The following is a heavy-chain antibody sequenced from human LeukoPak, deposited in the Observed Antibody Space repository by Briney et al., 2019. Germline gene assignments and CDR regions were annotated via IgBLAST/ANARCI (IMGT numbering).Heavy chain of an antibody. J-gene: IGHJ4*02. CDR3: ARGNYYGSSGYYLDY. D-gene: IGHD3-22*01. V-gene: IGHV3-53*01. CDR1: GVIVSSNY. Sequence: ALRLSCAASGVIVSSNYIICVRRARGRGLERGSVIYSGGSTYYADSVKGRFTISRDNSKNTLYLQMNSLRAEDTAVFYCARGNYYGSSGYYLDYWGQGTLATVSS. CDR2: IYSGGST.